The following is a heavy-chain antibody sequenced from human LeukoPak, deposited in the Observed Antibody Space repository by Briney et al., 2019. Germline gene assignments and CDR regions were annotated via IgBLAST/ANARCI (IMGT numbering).Heavy chain of an antibody. Sequence: GGSLRLSCAASGFTFSSYAMSWVRQAPGKGLEWVSVISVSGDNTYYADSVKGRFTISRDNSKNTLYLQMSSLRAEDTAVYYCAKDVSFAVTTYFDHWGQGALVTVSS. D-gene: IGHD4-17*01. CDR1: GFTFSSYA. CDR2: ISVSGDNT. J-gene: IGHJ4*02. V-gene: IGHV3-23*01. CDR3: AKDVSFAVTTYFDH.